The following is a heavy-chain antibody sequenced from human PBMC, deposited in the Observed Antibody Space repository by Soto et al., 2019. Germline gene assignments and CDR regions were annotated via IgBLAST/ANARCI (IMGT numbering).Heavy chain of an antibody. CDR1: GGSIAGRNYF. CDR3: SIRRFVVRVVTTVEV. D-gene: IGHD3-10*01. J-gene: IGHJ6*02. V-gene: IGHV4-39*01. CDR2: IYSSGST. Sequence: SETLSLTCTVSGGSIAGRNYFWGWLRQSPGTGLEWLGTIYSSGSTYYTPTPNSRTTVSLDSPKTQFSLTLGSVTAVGTAVYCCSIRRFVVRVVTTVEVWGPGARVT.